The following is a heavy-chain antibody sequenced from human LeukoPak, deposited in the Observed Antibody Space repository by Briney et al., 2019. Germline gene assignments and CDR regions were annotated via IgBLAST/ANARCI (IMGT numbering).Heavy chain of an antibody. Sequence: LRLSCAASGFTFSSSAMNWVRQAPGKGLEWIGYIFYLGSTYYNLSLKSRVTMSVDTSKNQFSLKLRSVTAADTAVYYCARKYPDHWFDPWGQGTLVTVSS. D-gene: IGHD6-6*01. J-gene: IGHJ5*02. V-gene: IGHV4-30-4*08. CDR3: ARKYPDHWFDP. CDR1: GFTFSSSA. CDR2: IFYLGST.